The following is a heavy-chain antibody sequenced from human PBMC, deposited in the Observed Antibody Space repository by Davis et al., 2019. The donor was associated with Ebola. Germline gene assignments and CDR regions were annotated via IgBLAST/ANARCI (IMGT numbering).Heavy chain of an antibody. D-gene: IGHD3-22*01. Sequence: GESLKISCAASGFTFSSYSMNWVRQAPGKGLEWVSYISSCSSTIYYADSVKGRFTISRDNAKNSLFLQMNSLRDEDTAVYYCAKDKVADYYDSSGYYLRGGFDYWGQGTLVTVSS. CDR2: ISSCSSTI. CDR3: AKDKVADYYDSSGYYLRGGFDY. CDR1: GFTFSSYS. J-gene: IGHJ4*02. V-gene: IGHV3-48*02.